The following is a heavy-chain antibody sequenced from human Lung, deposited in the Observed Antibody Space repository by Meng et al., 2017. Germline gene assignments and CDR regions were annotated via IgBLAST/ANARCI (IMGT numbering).Heavy chain of an antibody. J-gene: IGHJ4*02. D-gene: IGHD6-25*01. V-gene: IGHV1-2*06. Sequence: GRLGQYGAEGETPGALVKVPCKPSGNKFPDSYVPGVRRAPGQGLEWMGRINPKSGDTHYAQKFQARVTMTGDTSISTAYMELSGLRSDDTAMYYCARDEDISAAGKLFGDYWGQGTLVTVSS. CDR3: ARDEDISAAGKLFGDY. CDR1: GNKFPDSY. CDR2: INPKSGDT.